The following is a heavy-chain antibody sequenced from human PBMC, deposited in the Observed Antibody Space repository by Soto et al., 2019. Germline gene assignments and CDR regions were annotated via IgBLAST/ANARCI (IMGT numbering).Heavy chain of an antibody. V-gene: IGHV3-23*01. Sequence: EVQLLESGGGLVQPGGSLRLSCAASGFAFHTHALSWVRQAPGKGLEWVSGISASGVTTYYADSVKGRITSSRDNSKNTDTLRMNSVRAEDTAFYYCAKDRTPPLSLAPSSQAIETLLVGQCFGSWGQGSLVTVSS. J-gene: IGHJ4*02. CDR3: AKDRTPPLSLAPSSQAIETLLVGQCFGS. CDR2: ISASGVTT. CDR1: GFAFHTHA. D-gene: IGHD2-8*02.